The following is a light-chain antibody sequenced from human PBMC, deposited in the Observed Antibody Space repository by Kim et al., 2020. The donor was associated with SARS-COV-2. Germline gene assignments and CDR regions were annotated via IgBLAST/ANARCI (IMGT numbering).Light chain of an antibody. V-gene: IGLV3-1*01. J-gene: IGLJ2*01. CDR3: QAWDSSTLV. Sequence: VSQGQTASITCSGDKLGDKYACWYQQKPGQSPVLVIYQDSKRPSGIPERFSGSNSGNTATLTISGTQAMDEADYYCQAWDSSTLVFGGGTQLTVL. CDR2: QDS. CDR1: KLGDKY.